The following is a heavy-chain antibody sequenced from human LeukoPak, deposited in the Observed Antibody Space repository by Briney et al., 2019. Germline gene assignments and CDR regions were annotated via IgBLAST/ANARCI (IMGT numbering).Heavy chain of an antibody. CDR2: INHGGST. D-gene: IGHD3-3*01. Sequence: SETLSLTCAVYGGSFSGYYWSWIRQPPGKGLEWIGEINHGGSTNYNPSLKSRVTISVDTSKNQFSLKLSSVTAADTAVYYCARVGVVLDYWGQGTLVTVSS. CDR1: GGSFSGYY. V-gene: IGHV4-34*01. CDR3: ARVGVVLDY. J-gene: IGHJ4*02.